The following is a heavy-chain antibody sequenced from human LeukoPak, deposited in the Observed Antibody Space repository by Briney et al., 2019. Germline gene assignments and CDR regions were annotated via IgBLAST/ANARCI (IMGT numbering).Heavy chain of an antibody. J-gene: IGHJ4*02. D-gene: IGHD3-22*01. CDR1: GGTFSSFA. CDR3: TRDTFDSSGYFYYYFDY. Sequence: ASVKVSCTASGGTFSSFAINWVRQAPGQGLEWMGGITPISGTANYAQKFQGRVTITADESTSTAYMELSSLRSEDTAIYFCTRDTFDSSGYFYYYFDYWGQGTLVTVSS. V-gene: IGHV1-69*01. CDR2: ITPISGTA.